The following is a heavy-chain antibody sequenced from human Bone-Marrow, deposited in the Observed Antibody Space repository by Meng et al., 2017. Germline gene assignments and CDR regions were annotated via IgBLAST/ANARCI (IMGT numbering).Heavy chain of an antibody. CDR1: GFTFSSYA. Sequence: GESLKTSCAASGFTFSSYAMNLVRQAPGKGLEWGSIISGSGGTTYYADTVKGRFTISRDNSENTIYLQMNSLTAEDTAVYYCAKDSSGGSVFDCWGQGTLVTGSS. V-gene: IGHV3-23*01. J-gene: IGHJ5*01. D-gene: IGHD3-16*01. CDR2: ISGSGGTT. CDR3: AKDSSGGSVFDC.